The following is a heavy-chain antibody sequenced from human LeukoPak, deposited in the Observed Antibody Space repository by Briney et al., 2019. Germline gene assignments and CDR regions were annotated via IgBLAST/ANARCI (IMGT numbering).Heavy chain of an antibody. CDR3: AREKIAVVTNTIFDY. V-gene: IGHV3-20*04. D-gene: IGHD3-22*01. CDR2: IDRNGDST. Sequence: GGSLRLSCAASGFTFDDYGMSWVRQAPGKGLEWVSGIDRNGDSTGYADSVEGRFTISRDNAKNSLYLQMDSLRTEDTAVYYCAREKIAVVTNTIFDYWGQGTLVTVSP. J-gene: IGHJ4*02. CDR1: GFTFDDYG.